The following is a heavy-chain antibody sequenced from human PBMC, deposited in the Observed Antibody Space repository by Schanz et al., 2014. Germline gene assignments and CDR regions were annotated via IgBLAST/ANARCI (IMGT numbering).Heavy chain of an antibody. CDR3: AKCIGWYGRCAFDI. J-gene: IGHJ3*02. CDR2: INNAGSDT. D-gene: IGHD6-19*01. CDR1: GFSFSNYW. V-gene: IGHV3-74*01. Sequence: DVQLVESGGGLVQPGGSLRLSCAASGFSFSNYWMHWVRQGPGSGLVWVSHINNAGSDTTYADSVKGRFTISRDNTRNTLYLQMNSLIAEDTAVYYCAKCIGWYGRCAFDIWGQGTMVTVSS.